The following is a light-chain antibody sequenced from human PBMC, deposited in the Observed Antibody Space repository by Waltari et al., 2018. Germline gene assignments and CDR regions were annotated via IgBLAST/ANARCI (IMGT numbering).Light chain of an antibody. CDR2: EVT. J-gene: IGLJ3*02. Sequence: QSALTQPPSASGSPGQSVTISCTGSSSDVGTYNFVSWYQQHPGKAPKLMIYEVTKRPAGVPDRVSGSKSGNAASLSVSGLQADEEADYYCTSYAGSDKLLFGGGTKLTVL. CDR1: SSDVGTYNF. V-gene: IGLV2-8*01. CDR3: TSYAGSDKLL.